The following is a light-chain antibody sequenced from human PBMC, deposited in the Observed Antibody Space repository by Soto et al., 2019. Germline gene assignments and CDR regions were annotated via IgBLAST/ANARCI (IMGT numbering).Light chain of an antibody. CDR3: QQSRT. V-gene: IGKV1-39*01. J-gene: IGKJ1*01. CDR2: AAS. Sequence: DIELSKTPSSLSAYVGDRVTITCRASQSISSYLNWYQQKPGKAPKLLIYAASSLQSGVPSRFSGSGSGTDFTLTISSLQPEDFATYYCQQSRTFGQGTKVDVK. CDR1: QSISSY.